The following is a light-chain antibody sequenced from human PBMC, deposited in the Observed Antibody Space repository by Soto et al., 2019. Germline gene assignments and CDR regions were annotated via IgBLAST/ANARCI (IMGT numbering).Light chain of an antibody. Sequence: IQMTQSPSSVSASVGDRVTITCRASQPISSWLAWYQQKPGQPPNLLIYSASTLRSGVPSRFSGSESGTLFPLTITNLQPEDFATYYCQQASSFPLPFGGGTKVEV. CDR1: QPISSW. CDR3: QQASSFPLP. J-gene: IGKJ4*01. V-gene: IGKV1-12*01. CDR2: SAS.